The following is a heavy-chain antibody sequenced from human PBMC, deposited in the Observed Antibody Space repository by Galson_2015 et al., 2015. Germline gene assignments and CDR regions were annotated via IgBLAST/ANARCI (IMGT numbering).Heavy chain of an antibody. CDR3: ARGLEWLFDP. D-gene: IGHD1-1*01. Sequence: ETLSLTCAVYGGSFSGYYWSWIRQPPGKGLEWIGEINHSGSTNYNPSLKSRVTISVDTSKNQFSLKLSSVTAADTAVYYCARGLEWLFDPWGQGTLVTVSS. CDR2: INHSGST. J-gene: IGHJ5*02. V-gene: IGHV4-34*01. CDR1: GGSFSGYY.